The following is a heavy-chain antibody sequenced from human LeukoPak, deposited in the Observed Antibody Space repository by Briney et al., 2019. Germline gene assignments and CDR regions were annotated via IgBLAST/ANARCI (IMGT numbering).Heavy chain of an antibody. CDR3: ARLVVVGSGKDYYMDV. CDR1: GYTFTGYY. CDR2: INPNSGGT. D-gene: IGHD3-10*01. J-gene: IGHJ6*03. Sequence: ASVKVSCKASGYTFTGYYMHWVRQAPGQGLEWMGWINPNSGGTNYAQKFQGRVTMTRDTSISTAYMELSRLRSDDTAVYYCARLVVVGSGKDYYMDVWGKGTTVTVSS. V-gene: IGHV1-2*02.